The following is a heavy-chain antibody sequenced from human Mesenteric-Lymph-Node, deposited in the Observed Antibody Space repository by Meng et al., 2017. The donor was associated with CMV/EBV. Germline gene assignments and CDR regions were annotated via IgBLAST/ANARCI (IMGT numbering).Heavy chain of an antibody. CDR3: AREKSGYSLDDAFDI. J-gene: IGHJ3*02. D-gene: IGHD3-3*01. V-gene: IGHV4-59*01. CDR2: VYYSGTT. CDR1: GASISSYY. Sequence: SETLSLTCTVSGASISSYYWNWIRQPPGKGLEWIGYVYYSGTTNYNPSLKSRVIISIDTSKMQFSLRLTSVTAADTAVYYCAREKSGYSLDDAFDIWGPGTMVTV.